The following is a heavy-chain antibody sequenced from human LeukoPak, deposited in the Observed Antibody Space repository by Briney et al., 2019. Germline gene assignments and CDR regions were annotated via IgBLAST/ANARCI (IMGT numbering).Heavy chain of an antibody. CDR3: AKDPRDGCHKGEDY. V-gene: IGHV3-30*18. CDR1: GFTFSNYG. CDR2: ISYDGSDK. J-gene: IGHJ4*02. Sequence: GRSLRLSCAASGFTFSNYGMHWVRQAPGKGLEWVAFISYDGSDKDYADSVKGRFTISRDNSKNTLYLQMNSLRAEDTAMYYCAKDPRDGCHKGEDYWGQGTLVTVSS. D-gene: IGHD5-24*01.